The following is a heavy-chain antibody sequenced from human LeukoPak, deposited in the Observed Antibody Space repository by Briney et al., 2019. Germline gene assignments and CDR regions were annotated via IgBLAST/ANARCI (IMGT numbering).Heavy chain of an antibody. CDR3: ARGPYYDFWSGYSEYYSDY. V-gene: IGHV3-33*01. D-gene: IGHD3-3*01. Sequence: GGSLRLSCAASGVTFSSYGMHWVRQAPGKGLEWVAVIWYDGSNKYYADSVKGRFTISRDNSKNTLSLQMNSLRAEDTAVYYCARGPYYDFWSGYSEYYSDYWGQGTLVTVSS. CDR2: IWYDGSNK. J-gene: IGHJ4*02. CDR1: GVTFSSYG.